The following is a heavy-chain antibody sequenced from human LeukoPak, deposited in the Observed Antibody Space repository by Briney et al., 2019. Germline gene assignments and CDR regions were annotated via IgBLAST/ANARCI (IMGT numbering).Heavy chain of an antibody. D-gene: IGHD6-19*01. Sequence: SETLSLTCAVYGGSFSGYCWSWTRQPPGKGLEWIGEINHSGSTNYNPSLKSRVTISVDTSKNQFSLKLSSVTAADTAVYYCARAAVAGPFDYWGQGTLVTVSS. J-gene: IGHJ4*02. CDR1: GGSFSGYC. CDR2: INHSGST. CDR3: ARAAVAGPFDY. V-gene: IGHV4-34*01.